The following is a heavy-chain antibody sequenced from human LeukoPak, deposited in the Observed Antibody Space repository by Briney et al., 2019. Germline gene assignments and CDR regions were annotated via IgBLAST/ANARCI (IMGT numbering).Heavy chain of an antibody. Sequence: GGSLRLSCAASGFTFRSYNMNWVRQAPGKGLEWVSYITGGSTTIYYADSVKGRFTISRDNAKNSLYLQMNSLRAEDTAVYYCAREGQGKWELFGEVDYWGQGILVTVSS. CDR3: AREGQGKWELFGEVDY. CDR2: ITGGSTTI. J-gene: IGHJ4*02. D-gene: IGHD1-26*01. V-gene: IGHV3-48*01. CDR1: GFTFRSYN.